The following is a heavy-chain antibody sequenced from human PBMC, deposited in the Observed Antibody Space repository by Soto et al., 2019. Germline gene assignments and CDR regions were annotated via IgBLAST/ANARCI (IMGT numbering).Heavy chain of an antibody. CDR3: ARVQSLGYCRSASCYHVFDH. CDR1: GYTFNSAG. CDR2: ISVANGDT. D-gene: IGHD2-2*01. Sequence: QVPLVQSGPEVKEPGASVRVSCKASGYTFNSAGLAWVRQAPGHGLEWMGWISVANGDTKYAQKFQGRVTMTTDTSTTTAFMDLRGLKSDDAAVFYCARVQSLGYCRSASCYHVFDHWCQGTLVTVSS. J-gene: IGHJ4*02. V-gene: IGHV1-18*01.